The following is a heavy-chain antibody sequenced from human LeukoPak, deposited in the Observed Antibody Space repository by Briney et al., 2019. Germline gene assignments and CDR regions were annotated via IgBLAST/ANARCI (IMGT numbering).Heavy chain of an antibody. CDR1: GFTFSSYW. J-gene: IGHJ4*02. Sequence: GGSLRLSCAASGFTFSSYWMHWVRQAPGKGLVWVSRINSDGSSTSYADSVKGRFTISRDNAKNTLYLQMNSLRAEDTAVYYYARGYSYGDFDYWGQGTLVTVSS. CDR3: ARGYSYGDFDY. CDR2: INSDGSST. D-gene: IGHD5-18*01. V-gene: IGHV3-74*01.